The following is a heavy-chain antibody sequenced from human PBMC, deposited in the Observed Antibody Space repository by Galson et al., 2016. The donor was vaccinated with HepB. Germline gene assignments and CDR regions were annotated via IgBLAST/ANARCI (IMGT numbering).Heavy chain of an antibody. CDR3: AKERWDRRIDYNFHI. D-gene: IGHD3/OR15-3a*01. CDR2: ISYDGSNR. Sequence: SLRLSCAASGFTLSDFGMHWVRQAPGKGLQWVAVISYDGSNRYYADSVKGRFTISRDNSKNTLTLQMNGLTTEDTAMYYCAKERWDRRIDYNFHIWGQGTMVTVSS. J-gene: IGHJ3*02. V-gene: IGHV3-30*18. CDR1: GFTLSDFG.